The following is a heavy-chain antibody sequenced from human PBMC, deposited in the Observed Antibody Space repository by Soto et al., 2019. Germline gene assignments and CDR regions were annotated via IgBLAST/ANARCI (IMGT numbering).Heavy chain of an antibody. Sequence: GGSLRLSCAASGFTFSSYSMNWVRQAPGKGLEWVSSISSSSSYIYYADSVKGRFTISRDNAKNSLYLQMNSLRAEDTAVYYCARSGYSYGYVVFGDGDYYYGMDVWGQGTTVTVSS. D-gene: IGHD5-18*01. CDR1: GFTFSSYS. V-gene: IGHV3-21*01. J-gene: IGHJ6*02. CDR3: ARSGYSYGYVVFGDGDYYYGMDV. CDR2: ISSSSSYI.